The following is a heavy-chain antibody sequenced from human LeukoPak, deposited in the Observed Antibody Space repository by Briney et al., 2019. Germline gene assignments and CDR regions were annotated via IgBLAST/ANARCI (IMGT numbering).Heavy chain of an antibody. CDR1: GGSFSGYY. CDR2: INHSGST. V-gene: IGHV4-34*01. Sequence: PSETLSLTCAVYGGSFSGYYWSWIRQPPGKGLEWIGEINHSGSTNYNPSLKSRVTISVDTSKNQFSLKLSSVTAADTAVYYWARIFQPEGIVVVVAATGRYYFDYWGQGTLVTVSS. CDR3: ARIFQPEGIVVVVAATGRYYFDY. J-gene: IGHJ4*02. D-gene: IGHD2-15*01.